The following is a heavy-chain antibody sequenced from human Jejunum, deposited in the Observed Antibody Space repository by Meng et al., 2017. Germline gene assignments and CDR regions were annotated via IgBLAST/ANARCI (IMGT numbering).Heavy chain of an antibody. Sequence: QVQLQESGPGLVTPSHTLSLTCPVSGDSISSGGHYWSWIRQHPGRGLEWIGYIYYTGSAYYNPSLESRVTLSVDTSNNQFSLRLNSVTAADTAVYYCAREGQLMLGLVDYWGQGTLVTVSS. J-gene: IGHJ4*02. V-gene: IGHV4-31*03. CDR1: GDSISSGGHY. CDR2: IYYTGSA. CDR3: AREGQLMLGLVDY. D-gene: IGHD2-2*01.